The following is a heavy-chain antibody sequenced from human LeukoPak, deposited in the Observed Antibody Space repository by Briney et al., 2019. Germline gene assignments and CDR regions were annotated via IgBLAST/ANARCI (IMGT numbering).Heavy chain of an antibody. Sequence: SETLSLTCAVYGGSFSGYYWSWIRQPPGKGLEWIGEINHSGSTNYNPSLKSRVTISVDTSKNQISLKLSSVTAADTAVYYCARDTYGSGSYYIEYWGQGTLVTVSS. CDR3: ARDTYGSGSYYIEY. J-gene: IGHJ4*02. D-gene: IGHD3-10*01. CDR2: INHSGST. V-gene: IGHV4-34*01. CDR1: GGSFSGYY.